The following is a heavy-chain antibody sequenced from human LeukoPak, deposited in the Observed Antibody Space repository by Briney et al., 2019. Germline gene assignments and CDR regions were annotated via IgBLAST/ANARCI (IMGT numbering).Heavy chain of an antibody. CDR1: GFTFSSYA. CDR3: AKDSRPPDDFWSGYSNPYFDY. Sequence: PGGSLRLSCAASGFTFSSYAMSWVRQAPGKGLEWVSAISGSGGSTYYAASVKGRFTISRDNSKNTLYLQMNSLRAEDTAVYYCAKDSRPPDDFWSGYSNPYFDYWGQGTLVTVSS. D-gene: IGHD3-3*01. CDR2: ISGSGGST. V-gene: IGHV3-23*01. J-gene: IGHJ4*02.